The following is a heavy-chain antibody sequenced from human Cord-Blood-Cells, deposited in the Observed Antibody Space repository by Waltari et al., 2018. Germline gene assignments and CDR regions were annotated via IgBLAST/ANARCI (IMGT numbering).Heavy chain of an antibody. Sequence: QVQLQQWGAGLLKPSETLSLTCAVYGGSFSCYYWSWIRQPPGKGLEWIGEINHSGNTNYTPSLKSRVTISVDTSKNQFSLKLSSVTAADTAVYYCATGTVTDAFDIWGQGTMVTVSS. CDR3: ATGTVTDAFDI. CDR1: GGSFSCYY. D-gene: IGHD4-4*01. V-gene: IGHV4-34*01. J-gene: IGHJ3*02. CDR2: INHSGNT.